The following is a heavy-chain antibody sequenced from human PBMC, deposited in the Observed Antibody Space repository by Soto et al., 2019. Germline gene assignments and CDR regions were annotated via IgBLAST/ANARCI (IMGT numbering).Heavy chain of an antibody. J-gene: IGHJ4*02. Sequence: HPGGSLRLSCAASGFTFDDYAMHWVRQAPGKGLEWVSGISWNSGSIGYADSVKGRFTISRDNAKNSLYLQMNSLRAEDTALYYCAKDTELLEYSSSSHFDYWGQGTLVTVSS. CDR1: GFTFDDYA. CDR2: ISWNSGSI. CDR3: AKDTELLEYSSSSHFDY. V-gene: IGHV3-9*01. D-gene: IGHD6-6*01.